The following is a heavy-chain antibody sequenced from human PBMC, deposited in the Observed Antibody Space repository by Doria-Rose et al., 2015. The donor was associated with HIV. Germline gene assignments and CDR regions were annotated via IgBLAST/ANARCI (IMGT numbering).Heavy chain of an antibody. J-gene: IGHJ4*02. CDR2: IFYTGST. D-gene: IGHD1-26*01. CDR3: ARVLSGTYDY. V-gene: IGHV4-59*01. Sequence: QVQLQESGPGLVKPSETLSLTCSVSGGSISHYYWSWIRQPPGKGLKYIGDIFYTGSTSYGPSLKSRVSISIYTSKTKFSLRLSSVTAADTAVYYCARVLSGTYDYWGQGTLVTVSS. CDR1: GGSISHYY.